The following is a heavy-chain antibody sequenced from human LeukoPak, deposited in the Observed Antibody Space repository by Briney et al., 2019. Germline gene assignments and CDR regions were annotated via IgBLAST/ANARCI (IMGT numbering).Heavy chain of an antibody. CDR3: ARDSKYSGNVGDY. D-gene: IGHD5-12*01. CDR1: DYSISSGYY. CDR2: IYHSGST. J-gene: IGHJ4*02. V-gene: IGHV4-38-2*02. Sequence: SETLSLTCTVSDYSISSGYYWGWIRQPPGKGLEWIGSIYHSGSTYYNPSLKSRVTIPVDTSKNQFSLKLSSVTAADTAVYYCARDSKYSGNVGDYWGQGTLVTVSS.